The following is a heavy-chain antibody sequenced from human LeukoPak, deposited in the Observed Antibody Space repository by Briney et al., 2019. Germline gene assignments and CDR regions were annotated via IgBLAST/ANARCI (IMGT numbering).Heavy chain of an antibody. Sequence: ASVKVSCKASGYTFTGYYMHWVRQAPGQGLERMGWINPNSGGTNYAQKFQGRVTMTRDTSISTAYMELSRLRSDDTAVYYCARGYVVVPAAISDYWGQGTLVTVSS. D-gene: IGHD2-2*01. CDR3: ARGYVVVPAAISDY. CDR2: INPNSGGT. V-gene: IGHV1-2*02. J-gene: IGHJ4*02. CDR1: GYTFTGYY.